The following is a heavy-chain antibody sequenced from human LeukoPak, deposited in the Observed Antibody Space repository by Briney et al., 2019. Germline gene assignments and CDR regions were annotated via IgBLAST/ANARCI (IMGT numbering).Heavy chain of an antibody. CDR3: AKDVTLVLCFFDY. J-gene: IGHJ4*02. CDR2: ISYDGSNK. D-gene: IGHD3-16*01. V-gene: IGHV3-30*18. CDR1: GFTFSSYG. Sequence: GGSLRLSCAASGFTFSSYGMHWVRQAPGKGLEWVAVISYDGSNKYYADSVKGRFTTSRDNSKNTLYLQMNSLRAEDTAVYYWAKDVTLVLCFFDYWGEGTPVTVSS.